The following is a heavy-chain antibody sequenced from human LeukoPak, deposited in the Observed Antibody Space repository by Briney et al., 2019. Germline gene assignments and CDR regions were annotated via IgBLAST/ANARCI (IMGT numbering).Heavy chain of an antibody. Sequence: ASVKVSRKASGYSFTNYAIHWVRQAPGQRLEWMGWINAGNGKTKYSQKFQGRVTITRDTSATTAYMELSSLRSEDTAMYYCARAIRTSTVTTYYLDYWGQGTLVTVSS. CDR1: GYSFTNYA. V-gene: IGHV1-3*01. J-gene: IGHJ4*02. D-gene: IGHD4-17*01. CDR2: INAGNGKT. CDR3: ARAIRTSTVTTYYLDY.